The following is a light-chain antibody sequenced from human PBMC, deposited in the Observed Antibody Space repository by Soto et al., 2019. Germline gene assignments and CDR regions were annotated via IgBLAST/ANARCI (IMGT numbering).Light chain of an antibody. V-gene: IGKV3-15*01. CDR1: QSVSIK. Sequence: EMVMTQSPASLSVSPGETATLSCRASQSVSIKLAWYQQKPGQAPRLLIYDTSTRATGIPARFSGSGSGTEFTLTISSLQSEDFAVYYCQQYNNWPPITFGQGTRLEIK. CDR3: QQYNNWPPIT. J-gene: IGKJ5*01. CDR2: DTS.